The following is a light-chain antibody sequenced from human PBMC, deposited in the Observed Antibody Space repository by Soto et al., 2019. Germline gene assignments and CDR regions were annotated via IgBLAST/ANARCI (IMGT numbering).Light chain of an antibody. CDR2: LGS. Sequence: IVLTQSPLSLPVTPGEPASISCRSSQSLLLSNGNNYLDWYLQKPGQSPQVLIYLGSNRASGVPERFSGSGSGTDFTLKISRVEPEDVGVYYCMQTLETPYTFGQGTKLEI. J-gene: IGKJ2*01. CDR1: QSLLLSNGNNY. CDR3: MQTLETPYT. V-gene: IGKV2-28*01.